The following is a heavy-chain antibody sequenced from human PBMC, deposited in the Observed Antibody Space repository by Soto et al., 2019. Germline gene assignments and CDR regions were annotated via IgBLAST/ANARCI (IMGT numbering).Heavy chain of an antibody. V-gene: IGHV4-39*07. CDR2: IYYSGST. Sequence: PSETLSLTCTVSGGSLSSYYWSWIRQPPGKGLEWIGSIYYSGSTYYSPSLKSRVTISVDTSKNQFSLKLTSVTAADTAVYYCARDKITGLFDYWGQGTLVTVSS. D-gene: IGHD2-8*02. CDR3: ARDKITGLFDY. J-gene: IGHJ4*02. CDR1: GGSLSSYY.